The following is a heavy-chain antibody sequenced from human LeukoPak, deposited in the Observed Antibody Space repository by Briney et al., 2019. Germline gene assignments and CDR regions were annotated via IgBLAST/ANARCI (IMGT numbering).Heavy chain of an antibody. CDR1: GFTFGSYA. J-gene: IGHJ4*02. CDR3: ANLDIVVVVAGY. D-gene: IGHD2-15*01. Sequence: GGSLRLSCAASGFTFGSYAMSWVRQAPGKGLEWVSAISGSGGSTYYADSVKGRFTISRDNSKNTLYLQMNSLRAEDTAVYYCANLDIVVVVAGYWGQGTLVTVSS. CDR2: ISGSGGST. V-gene: IGHV3-23*01.